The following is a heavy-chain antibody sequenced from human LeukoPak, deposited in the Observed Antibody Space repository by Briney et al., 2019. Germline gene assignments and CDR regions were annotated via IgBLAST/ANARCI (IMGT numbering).Heavy chain of an antibody. CDR1: GDSVSSLSSA. CDR3: ARDPAYNYGMDV. Sequence: SQTLSLTCAISGDSVSSLSSAWNWIRQSPSRGLEWLGRTYYRSKWYHDYAISVRSRISVNPDTSKNQFSLQLSSATPEDTALYYCARDPAYNYGMDVWGQGTTVTVSS. J-gene: IGHJ6*02. CDR2: TYYRSKWYH. V-gene: IGHV6-1*01. D-gene: IGHD2-2*01.